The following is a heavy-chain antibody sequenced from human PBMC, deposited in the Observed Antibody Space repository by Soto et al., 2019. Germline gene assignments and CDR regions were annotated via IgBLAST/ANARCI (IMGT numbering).Heavy chain of an antibody. D-gene: IGHD6-19*01. V-gene: IGHV3-23*01. CDR1: GFTFSSYA. CDR3: AKDESITEWLVRVGFDY. J-gene: IGHJ4*02. CDR2: ISGSGGST. Sequence: GGSLSLSCAASGFTFSSYAMSWVRQAPGKGLEWVSAISGSGGSTYYADSVKGRFTISRDNSKNTLYLQMNSLRAEDTAVYYCAKDESITEWLVRVGFDYWGQGTLVTVSS.